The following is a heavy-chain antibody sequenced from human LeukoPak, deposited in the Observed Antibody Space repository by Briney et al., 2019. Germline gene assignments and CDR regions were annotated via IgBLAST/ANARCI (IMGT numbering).Heavy chain of an antibody. J-gene: IGHJ4*02. CDR2: ISYDGSNK. CDR1: GFTFSSYA. D-gene: IGHD1-26*01. Sequence: GGSLRLSCAASGFTFSSYAMHWVRQAPGKGLEWVAVISYDGSNKYYADSVKGRFTISRDNSKNTLYLQMNSLRAEDTAVYYCAKDRGSYLDYWGQGTLVTVSS. V-gene: IGHV3-30*04. CDR3: AKDRGSYLDY.